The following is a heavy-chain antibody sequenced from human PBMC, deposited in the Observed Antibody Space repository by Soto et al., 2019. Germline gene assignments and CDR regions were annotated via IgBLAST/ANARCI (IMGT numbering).Heavy chain of an antibody. CDR2: IYYTGHT. CDR3: AGNRGISAAGTQGWFDP. Sequence: AETLSLTCTLCGGSLSISDYYWGWIRQPPGKGLEWIGSIYYTGHTYFNVSLQSRVTISIDTSKNQFSLTLRSMTAADTAIYYCAGNRGISAAGTQGWFDPWGQGTLVTVSS. CDR1: GGSLSISDYY. J-gene: IGHJ5*02. V-gene: IGHV4-39*01. D-gene: IGHD6-13*01.